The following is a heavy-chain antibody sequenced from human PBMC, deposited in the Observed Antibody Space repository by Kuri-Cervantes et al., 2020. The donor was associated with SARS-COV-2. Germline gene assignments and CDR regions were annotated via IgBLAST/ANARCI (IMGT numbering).Heavy chain of an antibody. D-gene: IGHD3-3*01. CDR1: GFTFSSYG. CDR2: ISHDGIKE. V-gene: IGHV3-30*19. Sequence: GESLKISCVASGFTFSSYGLHWVRQAPGKGLEWVAAISHDGIKEFYADSVKGRFTISRDNSKNTLYLQMNSLRAEDTAVYYCARHGENDFWSGYDAFDIWGQGTMVTVSS. J-gene: IGHJ3*02. CDR3: ARHGENDFWSGYDAFDI.